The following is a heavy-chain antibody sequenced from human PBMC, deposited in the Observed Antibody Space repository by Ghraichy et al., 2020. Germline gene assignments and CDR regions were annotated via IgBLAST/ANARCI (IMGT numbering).Heavy chain of an antibody. CDR1: GFTLSRYW. CDR3: TRGDY. CDR2: IQRDGSET. J-gene: IGHJ4*02. Sequence: GGSLRLSCVAPGFTLSRYWMSWVRQAPGKGLEWVGNIQRDGSETYYADSVKGRFTISRDNAKNSLHLQMNSLRVEDTAVYYCTRGDYWGQGTLVTVSS. V-gene: IGHV3-7*01.